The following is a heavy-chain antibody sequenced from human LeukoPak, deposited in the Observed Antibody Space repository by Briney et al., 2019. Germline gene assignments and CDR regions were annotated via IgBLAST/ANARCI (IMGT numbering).Heavy chain of an antibody. Sequence: PSETLSLVCSVSGGSVTSYYWSWLRQPPGKGLEWIGEINHSGSTNYNPSLKSRVTISVDTSKNQFSLKLSSVTAADTAVYYCARRGEPYSSGWSDWGQGTLVTVSS. J-gene: IGHJ4*02. CDR2: INHSGST. D-gene: IGHD6-19*01. CDR3: ARRGEPYSSGWSD. V-gene: IGHV4-34*01. CDR1: GGSVTSYY.